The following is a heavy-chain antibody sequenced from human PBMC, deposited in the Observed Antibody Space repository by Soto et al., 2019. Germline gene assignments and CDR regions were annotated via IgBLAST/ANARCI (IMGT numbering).Heavy chain of an antibody. CDR3: AKGTTSSGWFSFDY. CDR2: ISWNSGSI. V-gene: IGHV3-9*01. D-gene: IGHD6-19*01. J-gene: IGHJ4*01. Sequence: EVQLVESGGGLVQPGRSLRLSCAASGFTFDDYAMHWVRQAPGKGLEWVSGISWNSGSIGYADSVKGRFTISRDNAKNSLYLQMNSLRAEDTALYYCAKGTTSSGWFSFDYWGHGTLVTVSS. CDR1: GFTFDDYA.